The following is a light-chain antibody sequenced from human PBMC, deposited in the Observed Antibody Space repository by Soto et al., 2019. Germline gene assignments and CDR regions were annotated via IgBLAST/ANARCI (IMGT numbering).Light chain of an antibody. CDR3: SSYAGSYTYV. J-gene: IGLJ1*01. V-gene: IGLV2-11*01. CDR1: SNDVGGYNY. Sequence: QCALTQPRSVSGSPGQSVTISCTGTSNDVGGYNYVSWYQYHPGKAPKLMIYDVTKRPSGVPDRFSGSKSGNTASLTISGLQAEDEADYYCSSYAGSYTYVFGSGTKVTVL. CDR2: DVT.